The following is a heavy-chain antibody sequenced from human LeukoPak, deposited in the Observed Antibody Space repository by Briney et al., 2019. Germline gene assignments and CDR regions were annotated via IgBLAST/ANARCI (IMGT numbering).Heavy chain of an antibody. CDR1: GFTFSDYG. V-gene: IGHV3-23*01. Sequence: GGSLRLSCAASGFTFSDYGMSWVRQSPGKGLEWVSTIGGRGGSTYYADSVKGRFTISRDNSKNTLYLQMNSLRAEDTAVYYCAKSGYNRFDYWGQGTLVTVSS. J-gene: IGHJ4*02. CDR2: IGGRGGST. D-gene: IGHD5-24*01. CDR3: AKSGYNRFDY.